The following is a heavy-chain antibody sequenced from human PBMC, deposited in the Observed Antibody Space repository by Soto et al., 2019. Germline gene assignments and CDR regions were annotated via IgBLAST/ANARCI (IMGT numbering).Heavy chain of an antibody. CDR1: GYTFTTYY. J-gene: IGHJ4*02. CDR2: ISPDGGRT. CDR3: ATREPGHY. Sequence: QVQLVQSGAEVKKPGASVKVSCKASGYTFTTYYMHWVRQAPGQGLEWMGIISPDGGRTSYAQKFQGRVTMTRDTSSSTIYMELSSLSYEATAVYYCATREPGHYWGQGTLVTVFS. V-gene: IGHV1-46*01.